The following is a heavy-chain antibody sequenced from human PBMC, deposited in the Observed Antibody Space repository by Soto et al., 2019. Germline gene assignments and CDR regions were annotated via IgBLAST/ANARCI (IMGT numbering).Heavy chain of an antibody. CDR3: ARDPNLLVGANDYYYGMDV. Sequence: SVKVSCKASGFTFTSSAVQWVRQARGQRLEWIGWIVVGSGNTNYAQKFQGRVTITADESTSTAYMELSSLRSEDTAVYYCARDPNLLVGANDYYYGMDVWGQGTTVTVSS. D-gene: IGHD1-26*01. CDR2: IVVGSGNT. CDR1: GFTFTSSA. J-gene: IGHJ6*02. V-gene: IGHV1-58*01.